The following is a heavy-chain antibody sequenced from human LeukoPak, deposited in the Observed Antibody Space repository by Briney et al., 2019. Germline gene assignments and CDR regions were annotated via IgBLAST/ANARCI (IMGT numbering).Heavy chain of an antibody. V-gene: IGHV4-39*01. CDR3: ATEPLDGVLPTEGWFDP. CDR2: IYYSGST. J-gene: IGHJ5*02. D-gene: IGHD1-14*01. Sequence: SETLSLTCSVSGVSVTTDFYYWSWVRQPAGKGLEWIGSIYYSGSTYYNPSLKSRVTISVDTSKNQFSLKLSSVTAADTAVYYCATEPLDGVLPTEGWFDPWGQGTLVTVSS. CDR1: GVSVTTDFYY.